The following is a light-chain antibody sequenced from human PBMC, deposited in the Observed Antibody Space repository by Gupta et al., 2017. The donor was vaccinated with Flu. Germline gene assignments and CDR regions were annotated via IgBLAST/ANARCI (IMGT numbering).Light chain of an antibody. V-gene: IGLV2-11*01. CDR2: EVS. CDR1: RSDVGGYNY. Sequence: QSALTQPRSVSGSPGPSVPISCTGTRSDVGGYNYVSWYQQHPGKAPRRRMYEVSKWLAGVPDRFAGSKSGNTASLTICGREAEEEADYYCCSDAGSDVGVFGGGTKVTVL. CDR3: CSDAGSDVGV. J-gene: IGLJ3*02.